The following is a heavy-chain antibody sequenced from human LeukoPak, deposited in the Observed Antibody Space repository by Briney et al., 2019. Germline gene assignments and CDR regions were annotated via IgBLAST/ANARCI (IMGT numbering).Heavy chain of an antibody. CDR1: GYTFTGYY. Sequence: ASVKVSCKASGYTFTGYYMHWVRQAPGQGLEWMGRINPNSGGTNYAQKFQGRVTMTRDTSISTAYMELSRLRSDDTAVYYCATPLYGSGSYGPDYWGQGTLVTVSS. J-gene: IGHJ4*02. D-gene: IGHD3-10*01. V-gene: IGHV1-2*06. CDR2: INPNSGGT. CDR3: ATPLYGSGSYGPDY.